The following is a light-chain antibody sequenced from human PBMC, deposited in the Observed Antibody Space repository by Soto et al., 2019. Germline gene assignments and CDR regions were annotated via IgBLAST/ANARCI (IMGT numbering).Light chain of an antibody. CDR1: QSISSW. CDR3: QQYNSYGYT. J-gene: IGKJ2*01. CDR2: DAS. V-gene: IGKV1-5*01. Sequence: DIQMTQSPSTLSASVGDRVTITCRASQSISSWLAWYQQKPGKAPKLLIYDASSLESGPPSSFSGSGSGTEFPLTISSLQPDDFETYYCQQYNSYGYTFGQGTKLEIK.